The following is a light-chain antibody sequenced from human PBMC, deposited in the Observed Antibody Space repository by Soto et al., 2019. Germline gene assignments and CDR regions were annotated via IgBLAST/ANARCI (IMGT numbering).Light chain of an antibody. CDR1: QSVSSY. CDR3: QQRSNWPT. CDR2: DAS. Sequence: EIVLTQSPATLSLSPGERATLSCRASQSVSSYLAWYQQKPGQAPRLLIYDASNRATGIPARFSGSGSGTVFTLTISRLQAEDSAVYYCQQRSNWPTFGQGTKVEIK. J-gene: IGKJ1*01. V-gene: IGKV3-11*01.